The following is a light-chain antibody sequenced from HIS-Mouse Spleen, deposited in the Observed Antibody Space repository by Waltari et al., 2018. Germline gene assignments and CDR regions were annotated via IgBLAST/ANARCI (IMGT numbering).Light chain of an antibody. CDR2: EVS. V-gene: IGLV2-14*01. J-gene: IGLJ1*01. CDR3: SSYTSSSTF. Sequence: QSALTQPASVSGSPGQSITISCTGTSSDVGGYNYVSWYQQHPGKAPKLMIYEVSNRPSGVSNRFSGSSSGNTATLTISRAQAGDEADYYCSSYTSSSTFFGTGTKVTVL. CDR1: SSDVGGYNY.